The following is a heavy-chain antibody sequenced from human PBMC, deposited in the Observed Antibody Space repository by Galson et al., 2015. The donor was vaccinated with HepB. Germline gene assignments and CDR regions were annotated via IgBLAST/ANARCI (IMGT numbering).Heavy chain of an antibody. Sequence: SLRLSCAASGFAFSRYAMHWVRQAPGKGLEWVAVIWSDGSREYYTDSVKGRFTISRDNSKNTLYLQMNSLRAEDTAVYFCARVGFRVGSYYYYMDVWGKGTTVTVSS. D-gene: IGHD5-24*01. CDR1: GFAFSRYA. J-gene: IGHJ6*03. CDR3: ARVGFRVGSYYYYMDV. CDR2: IWSDGSRE. V-gene: IGHV3-33*01.